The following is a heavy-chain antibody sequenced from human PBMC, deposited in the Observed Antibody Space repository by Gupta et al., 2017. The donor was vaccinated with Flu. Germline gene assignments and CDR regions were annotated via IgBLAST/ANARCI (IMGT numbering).Heavy chain of an antibody. J-gene: IGHJ5*02. CDR2: IYTTGST. V-gene: IGHV4-61*02. Sequence: QVPLQESGPGLVNPSQTLSLTCTVSGDSISSGSYNWSLIRQPAGKGLEWIGGIYTTGSTNYKPSLKSRVSMSIDTSKNKYFLKLTSVTAADTAVYYCARDQRVRCNGTRCYSWFDPWGLGTRVTISS. CDR3: ARDQRVRCNGTRCYSWFDP. CDR1: GDSISSGSYN. D-gene: IGHD2-2*02.